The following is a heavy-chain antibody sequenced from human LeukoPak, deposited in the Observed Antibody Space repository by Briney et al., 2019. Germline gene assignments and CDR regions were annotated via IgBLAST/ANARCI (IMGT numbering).Heavy chain of an antibody. D-gene: IGHD2-15*01. J-gene: IGHJ4*02. CDR2: INPNSGGT. Sequence: ASVKVSCKASGYAFTGYYMHWVRQAPGQGLEWMGWINPNSGGTNYAQKFQGRVTMTRDTSISTAYMELSRLRSDDTAVYYCARVGSCGFTRGYYFDYWGQGTLVTVSS. CDR1: GYAFTGYY. V-gene: IGHV1-2*02. CDR3: ARVGSCGFTRGYYFDY.